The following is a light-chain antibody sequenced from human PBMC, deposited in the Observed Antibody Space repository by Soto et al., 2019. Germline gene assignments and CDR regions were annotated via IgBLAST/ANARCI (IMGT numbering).Light chain of an antibody. CDR3: SSYTISSTQV. V-gene: IGLV2-14*01. CDR1: SSDVGGYIY. J-gene: IGLJ1*01. CDR2: DVS. Sequence: QSALTQPASVSGSPGQSITISCTGTSSDVGGYIYVSWYQQHPVKAPKLMIYDVSNRPSGVSNRFSGSKSGNTASLTISGLQAEDEADYYCSSYTISSTQVFGTGTKLTVL.